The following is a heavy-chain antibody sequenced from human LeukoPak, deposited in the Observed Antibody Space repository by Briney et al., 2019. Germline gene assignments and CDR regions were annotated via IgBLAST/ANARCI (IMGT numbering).Heavy chain of an antibody. CDR1: GYTFTDYY. CDR3: AREGNYGMNV. CDR2: INPNSGGT. V-gene: IGHV1-2*02. Sequence: ASVTVSFKASGYTFTDYYMHWVRQAPGQGLEWMGWINPNSGGTNYAQKFQGRATMTRDTSISTAYMELSRLRSDDTAVYYCAREGNYGMNVWGQGTTVTVSS. J-gene: IGHJ6*02.